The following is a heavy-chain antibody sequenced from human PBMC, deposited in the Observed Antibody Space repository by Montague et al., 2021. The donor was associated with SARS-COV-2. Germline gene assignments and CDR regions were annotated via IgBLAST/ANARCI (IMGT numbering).Heavy chain of an antibody. CDR2: IYDSGST. CDR1: GGSISNYY. J-gene: IGHJ6*02. D-gene: IGHD3-10*01. V-gene: IGHV4-4*07. CDR3: ARDRPRSYYYDSVTYTWGGYGMDV. Sequence: SETLSLTCTVSGGSISNYYWSWIRQPAGKGLEWIGRIYDSGSTNYNSSLKSRVTMSVDTSKNQFSLNLSSVTAADTAVYFCARDRPRSYYYDSVTYTWGGYGMDVWGQGTTVTVSS.